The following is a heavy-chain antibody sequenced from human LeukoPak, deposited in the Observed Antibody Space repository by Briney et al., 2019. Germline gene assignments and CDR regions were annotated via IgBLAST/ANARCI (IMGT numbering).Heavy chain of an antibody. D-gene: IGHD2-21*02. Sequence: GGSLRLSCAPSGFTVSGTYMGWVRQAPGKGLEWVSIISGGGDTFYAGSVKGRFTISRDNSKSTLFLQMNSLRAEDTALYYCAKVSCGGNCFYAFDVWGRGTMVAVSS. CDR3: AKVSCGGNCFYAFDV. J-gene: IGHJ3*01. V-gene: IGHV3-66*01. CDR1: GFTVSGTY. CDR2: ISGGGDT.